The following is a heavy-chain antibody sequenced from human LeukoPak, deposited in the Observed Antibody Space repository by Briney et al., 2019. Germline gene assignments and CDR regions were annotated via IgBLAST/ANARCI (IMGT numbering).Heavy chain of an antibody. CDR1: GGSISSSSYY. V-gene: IGHV4-39*07. D-gene: IGHD6-13*01. CDR2: IYYSGST. Sequence: SETLSLTCTVSGGSISSSSYYWGWIRQPPGKGLEWIGSIYYSGSTYYNPSLKSRVTISVDTSKNQFSLKLSSVTAADTAVYYCARAFKTLKPQGTAAGTGTGYWGQGTLVTVSS. J-gene: IGHJ4*02. CDR3: ARAFKTLKPQGTAAGTGTGY.